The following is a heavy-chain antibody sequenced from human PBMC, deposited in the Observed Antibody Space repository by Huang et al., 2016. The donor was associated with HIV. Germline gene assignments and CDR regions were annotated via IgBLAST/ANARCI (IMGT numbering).Heavy chain of an antibody. V-gene: IGHV4-34*01. J-gene: IGHJ5*02. CDR1: GDSLSGFF. D-gene: IGHD2-2*01. CDR2: ITQSGRN. CDR3: ARGRGTSWSFFDT. Sequence: QVRLDQWGAGLLKPSETLTLTCAVYGDSLSGFFWSWIRQSPGRGLEWIGEITQSGRNNYNPSLKSRVNIAIDTSKKQFSLKLKSVTADDTSTYYCARGRGTSWSFFDTWGQGSFVTVSS.